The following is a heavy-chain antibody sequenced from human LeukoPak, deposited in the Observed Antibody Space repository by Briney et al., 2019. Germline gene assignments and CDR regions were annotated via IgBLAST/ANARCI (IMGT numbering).Heavy chain of an antibody. V-gene: IGHV1-24*01. CDR2: FDPEDGET. CDR1: GYTLTELS. D-gene: IGHD1-26*01. J-gene: IGHJ4*02. Sequence: ASVKVSSKVSGYTLTELSMHWVRQAPGKGLEWMGGFDPEDGETIYAQKFQGRVTMTEDTSTDTAYMELSSLRSEDTAVYYCATPSIDGSYYAYFDYWGQGTLVTVSS. CDR3: ATPSIDGSYYAYFDY.